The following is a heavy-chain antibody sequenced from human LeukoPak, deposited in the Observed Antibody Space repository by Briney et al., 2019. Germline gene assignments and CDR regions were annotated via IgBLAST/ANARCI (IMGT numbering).Heavy chain of an antibody. Sequence: PSETLSLTCAVYGGSFSGYYWSWIRQPPGKGLEWIGEINHSGSTNYNPSLKSRVTISVDTSKNQFSLKLSSVTAADTAVYYCARGRRIVVVITLKNYFDYWVQGTLVTVSS. CDR2: INHSGST. CDR3: ARGRRIVVVITLKNYFDY. CDR1: GGSFSGYY. D-gene: IGHD3-22*01. V-gene: IGHV4-34*01. J-gene: IGHJ4*02.